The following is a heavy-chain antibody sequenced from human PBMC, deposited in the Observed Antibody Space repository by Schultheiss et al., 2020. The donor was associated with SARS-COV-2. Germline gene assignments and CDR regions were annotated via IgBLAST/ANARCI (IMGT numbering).Heavy chain of an antibody. CDR1: GFTFSSYA. J-gene: IGHJ6*02. D-gene: IGHD3-3*01. CDR2: IKSSTGFV. Sequence: GGSLRLSCAASGFTFSSYAMNWVRQAPGKRLEWLSSIKSSTGFVDYADSVEYADSVKGRFTISRDNSKNTLYLQMNSLRAEDTAVYYCARGLPDYDFWSGYPSYYGMDVWGQGTTVTVSS. V-gene: IGHV3-21*01. CDR3: ARGLPDYDFWSGYPSYYGMDV.